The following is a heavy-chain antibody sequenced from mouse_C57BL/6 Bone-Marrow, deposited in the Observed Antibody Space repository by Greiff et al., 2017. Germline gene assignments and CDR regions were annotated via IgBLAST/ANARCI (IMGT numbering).Heavy chain of an antibody. J-gene: IGHJ2*01. CDR3: ARAPVTTVVDY. CDR2: ISYDGSN. D-gene: IGHD1-1*01. Sequence: VQLKQSGPGLVKPSQSLSLTCSVTGYSITSGYYWNWIRQFPGNKLEWMGYISYDGSNNYNPSLKNRISITRDTSKNQFFLKLNSVTTEDTATYYCARAPVTTVVDYWGQGTTLTVSS. CDR1: GYSITSGYY. V-gene: IGHV3-6*01.